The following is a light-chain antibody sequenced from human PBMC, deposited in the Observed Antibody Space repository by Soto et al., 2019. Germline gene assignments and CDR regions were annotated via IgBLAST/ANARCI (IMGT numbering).Light chain of an antibody. CDR2: GAS. V-gene: IGKV3-20*01. Sequence: EIVLTQSPATLSLSPGERATLSCGASQSLSSNSLAWYQQKPGPPPRLLIYGASSRATVIPERFSGSGSGTDFPLTISRLEAYYFAVYYCQQYGTSPYTFGQGTKLEIK. CDR3: QQYGTSPYT. J-gene: IGKJ2*01. CDR1: QSLSSNS.